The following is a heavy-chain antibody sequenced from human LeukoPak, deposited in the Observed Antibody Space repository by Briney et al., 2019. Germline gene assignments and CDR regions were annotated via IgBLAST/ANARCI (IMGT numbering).Heavy chain of an antibody. CDR1: GFTVSNDY. Sequence: GGSLRLSCAVSGFTVSNDYMSWVRQAPGKGLEWVSVIYGGGDTYYADSVRGRFTISRDNFENTLYLQMNSLRAEDTAVYYCAKHIAARPSYFDYWGQGTLVTVSS. D-gene: IGHD6-6*01. CDR2: IYGGGDT. J-gene: IGHJ4*02. CDR3: AKHIAARPSYFDY. V-gene: IGHV3-53*01.